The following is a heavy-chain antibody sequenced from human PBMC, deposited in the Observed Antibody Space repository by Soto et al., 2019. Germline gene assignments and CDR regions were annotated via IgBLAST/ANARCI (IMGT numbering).Heavy chain of an antibody. CDR2: IRSKAYGGTT. D-gene: IGHD6-13*01. CDR1: GFTFGDYA. J-gene: IGHJ3*02. V-gene: IGHV3-49*03. Sequence: QPGGSLRLSCTASGFTFGDYAMSWFRQAPGKGQEWVGFIRSKAYGGTTEYAASVKGRFTISRDDSKSIAYLQMNILKNEDTAVYYCTTLRRPLSGAGRGALDIWRQGTMATGSS. CDR3: TTLRRPLSGAGRGALDI.